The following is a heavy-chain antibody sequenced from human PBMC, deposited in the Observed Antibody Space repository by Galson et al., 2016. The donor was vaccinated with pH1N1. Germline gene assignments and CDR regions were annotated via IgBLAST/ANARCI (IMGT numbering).Heavy chain of an antibody. Sequence: SLRLSCAASGFAFNNYAVHWVRQAPGKGLEWVAIISYEGSDKYYADSVKGRFTISRDNSKNTLHLQMNSLRAGDTAIYYCAREGKRWLQFEALDLWGQGTMVTVSS. CDR2: ISYEGSDK. CDR3: AREGKRWLQFEALDL. J-gene: IGHJ3*01. CDR1: GFAFNNYA. D-gene: IGHD5-24*01. V-gene: IGHV3-30*04.